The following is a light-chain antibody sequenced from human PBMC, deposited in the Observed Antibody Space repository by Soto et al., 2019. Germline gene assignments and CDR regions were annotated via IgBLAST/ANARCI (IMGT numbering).Light chain of an antibody. CDR3: SSYTSSVTYV. J-gene: IGLJ1*01. Sequence: QSELTQPASVSGSPGQSITISCTGTTSDVGGYNYVSWYQQHPGEAPKLMIYEVTNRPSGVSDRFSGSKSGNTASLTISGLQAEDEADYYCSSYTSSVTYVFGTGTKLTVL. V-gene: IGLV2-14*01. CDR1: TSDVGGYNY. CDR2: EVT.